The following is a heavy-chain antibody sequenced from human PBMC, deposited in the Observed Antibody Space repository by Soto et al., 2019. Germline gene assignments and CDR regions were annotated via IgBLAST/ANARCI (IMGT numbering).Heavy chain of an antibody. V-gene: IGHV4-39*07. CDR1: GGSISSSSYY. Sequence: SETLSLTCTVSGGSISSSSYYWGWIRQPPGKGLEWIGNIYYSGTTYYNPSLKSRVTISVDTSKNQFSLKLRSVTAADTAVYYCAREGSSGVYFDHWGQGTLVTVSS. D-gene: IGHD2-8*01. CDR2: IYYSGTT. J-gene: IGHJ4*02. CDR3: AREGSSGVYFDH.